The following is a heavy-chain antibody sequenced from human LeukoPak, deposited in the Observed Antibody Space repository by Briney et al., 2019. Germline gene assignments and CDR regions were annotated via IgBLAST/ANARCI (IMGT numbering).Heavy chain of an antibody. J-gene: IGHJ4*02. D-gene: IGHD7-27*01. Sequence: PGGSLRLSCAASGFTFSSYAMSWVRQAPGKGLEWVSSISSSSSYIYYADSVKGRFTISRDNAKNSLYLQMNSLRAEDTAVYYCAGSWGYYFDYWGQGTLVTVSS. CDR1: GFTFSSYA. V-gene: IGHV3-21*01. CDR3: AGSWGYYFDY. CDR2: ISSSSSYI.